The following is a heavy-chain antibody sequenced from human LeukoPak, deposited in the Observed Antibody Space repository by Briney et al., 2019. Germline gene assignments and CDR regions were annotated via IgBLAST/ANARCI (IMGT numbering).Heavy chain of an antibody. CDR2: ISGSGGST. Sequence: GGSLRLSCAASGFTFSSYGMSWVRQAPGKGLEWVSAISGSGGSTYYADSVKGRFTISRDNAKNSLYLQMNSLRAEDTAVYYCARYYDSSGYYYYYYYMDVWGKGTTVTVSS. V-gene: IGHV3-23*01. CDR1: GFTFSSYG. J-gene: IGHJ6*03. D-gene: IGHD3-22*01. CDR3: ARYYDSSGYYYYYYYMDV.